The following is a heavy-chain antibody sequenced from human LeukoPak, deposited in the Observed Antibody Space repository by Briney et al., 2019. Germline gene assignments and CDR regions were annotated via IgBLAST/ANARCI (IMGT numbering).Heavy chain of an antibody. CDR2: INPNSGGT. CDR1: GYTFTGYY. V-gene: IGHV1-2*02. D-gene: IGHD7-27*01. Sequence: ASVKVSCKASGYTFTGYYMHWVRQAPGPGREWVGWINPNSGGTNYAQKFQGRVTMTRDTSISTAYMKLSRLRSDDTAVYYCARVWGYLRDAFDIWGQGTMVTVSS. CDR3: ARVWGYLRDAFDI. J-gene: IGHJ3*02.